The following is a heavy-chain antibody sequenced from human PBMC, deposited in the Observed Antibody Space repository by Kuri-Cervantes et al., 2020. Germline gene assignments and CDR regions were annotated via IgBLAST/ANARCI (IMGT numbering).Heavy chain of an antibody. V-gene: IGHV1-45*02. J-gene: IGHJ4*02. D-gene: IGHD3-3*01. CDR2: ITPFNGNT. CDR1: GYTFTYRY. CDR3: AREAPGSYNFWSGFDRFRSTYYFDY. Sequence: SVKVSCKASGYTFTYRYLHWVRQAPGQALEWMGWITPFNGNTNYAQKFQDRVTITRDRSMSTAYMELSSLRSEDTAMYYCAREAPGSYNFWSGFDRFRSTYYFDYWGQGTLVTVSS.